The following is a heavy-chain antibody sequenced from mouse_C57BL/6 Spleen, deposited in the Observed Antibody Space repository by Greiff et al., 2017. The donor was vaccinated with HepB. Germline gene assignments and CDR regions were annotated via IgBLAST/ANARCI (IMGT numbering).Heavy chain of an antibody. V-gene: IGHV1-64*01. CDR3: ASGAYYYGSSFPWFAY. CDR1: GYTFTSYW. D-gene: IGHD1-1*01. J-gene: IGHJ3*01. Sequence: QVQLQQPGAELVKPGASVKLSCKASGYTFTSYWMHWVKQRPGQGLEWIGMIHPNSGSTNYNEKFKSKATLTVDKSSSTAYMQLSSLTSEDSAVYYCASGAYYYGSSFPWFAYWGQGTLVTVSA. CDR2: IHPNSGST.